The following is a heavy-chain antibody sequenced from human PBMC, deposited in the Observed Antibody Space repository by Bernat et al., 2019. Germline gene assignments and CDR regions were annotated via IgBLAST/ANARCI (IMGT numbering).Heavy chain of an antibody. CDR3: AREIEGITMFGGKRGDYDMDG. CDR1: FSIYS. V-gene: IGHV1-69*06. D-gene: IGHD3-3*01. Sequence: FSIYSLHLLRQAPAQGLEWMGGIIPIFGTANYAQKFQGRVPITADTSTSTYYMELSSLRSEETAVYYCAREIEGITMFGGKRGDYDMDG. J-gene: IGHJ6*03. CDR2: IIPIFGTA.